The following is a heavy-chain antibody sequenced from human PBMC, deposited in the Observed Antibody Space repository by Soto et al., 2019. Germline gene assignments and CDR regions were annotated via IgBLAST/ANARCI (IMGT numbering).Heavy chain of an antibody. J-gene: IGHJ4*02. Sequence: PGESLKISCKGSGYSFTSYWIGWVRQMPGKGLEWMGIIYPGDSDTRYSPSFQGQVTISADKSISTAYLQWSSLKASDTAMYYCAGKGSFHAACPPRELAYWGQGTQVTVSS. CDR3: AGKGSFHAACPPRELAY. V-gene: IGHV5-51*01. D-gene: IGHD6-13*01. CDR1: GYSFTSYW. CDR2: IYPGDSDT.